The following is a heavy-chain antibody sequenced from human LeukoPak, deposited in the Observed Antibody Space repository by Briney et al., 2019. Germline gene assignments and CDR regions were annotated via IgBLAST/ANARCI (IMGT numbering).Heavy chain of an antibody. V-gene: IGHV1-2*02. CDR2: INPNSGGT. Sequence: GASVKVSCKASGYTFTGYYMHWVRQAPGQGLEWMGWINPNSGGTNYAQKFQGRVTMTRDTSISTAYMELSRLRSDDTAVYYCARVVQGSSGYYRPPYYFDYWGQGTLVTVSS. CDR1: GYTFTGYY. CDR3: ARVVQGSSGYYRPPYYFDY. D-gene: IGHD3-22*01. J-gene: IGHJ4*02.